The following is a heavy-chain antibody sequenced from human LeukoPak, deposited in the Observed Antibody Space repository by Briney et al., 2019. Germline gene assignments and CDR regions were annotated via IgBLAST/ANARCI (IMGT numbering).Heavy chain of an antibody. V-gene: IGHV3-23*01. Sequence: PGGSLRLSCAASGFTFSSYAMSWVRQAPGKGLEWVSSISDSGSGTYYADSVKGRFTISRDNSKNMVYLQMNSLRAEDTAVYYCAKDHGFYRSGSNPLLDYWGQGTLVTVSS. CDR3: AKDHGFYRSGSNPLLDY. J-gene: IGHJ4*02. D-gene: IGHD6-19*01. CDR1: GFTFSSYA. CDR2: ISDSGSGT.